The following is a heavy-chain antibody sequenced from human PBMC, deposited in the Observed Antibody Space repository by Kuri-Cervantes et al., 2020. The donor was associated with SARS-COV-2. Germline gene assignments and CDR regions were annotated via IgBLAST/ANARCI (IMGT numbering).Heavy chain of an antibody. CDR1: GGSFSGYY. V-gene: IGHV4-34*01. CDR2: INHSGST. CDR3: AGTNATDAFDI. J-gene: IGHJ3*02. Sequence: SQTLSLTCAVYGGSFSGYYWSWIRQPPGKGLEWIGEINHSGSTNYNPSLKSRVTISVDTSKNQFSLKLSSVTAADTAVYYCAGTNATDAFDIWGQGTRVTVSS.